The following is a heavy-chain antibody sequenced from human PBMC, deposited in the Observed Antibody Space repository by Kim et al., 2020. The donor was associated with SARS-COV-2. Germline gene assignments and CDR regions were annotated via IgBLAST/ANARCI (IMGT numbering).Heavy chain of an antibody. CDR3: ARDVAAADPRGGSFDY. J-gene: IGHJ4*02. V-gene: IGHV3-21*01. Sequence: SGPGRFTITRDNATNPLYLQMNSLRAADTAVYYCARDVAAADPRGGSFDYWGQGTLVTVSS. D-gene: IGHD6-13*01.